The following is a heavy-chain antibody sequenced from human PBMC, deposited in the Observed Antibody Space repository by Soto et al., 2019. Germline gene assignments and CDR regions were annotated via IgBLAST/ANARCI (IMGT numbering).Heavy chain of an antibody. CDR3: ARHMRYTSGPAEYTPDY. V-gene: IGHV4-59*08. Sequence: PSETLSLTCNVSGGSISGYYWSWIRQPPGKGLEWIGYIYYSGSTKYNPSLKSRVSISVDTSKNQFSLKLSSVTAADTAVYYCARHMRYTSGPAEYTPDYWGQGTLVTVSS. D-gene: IGHD6-19*01. J-gene: IGHJ4*02. CDR2: IYYSGST. CDR1: GGSISGYY.